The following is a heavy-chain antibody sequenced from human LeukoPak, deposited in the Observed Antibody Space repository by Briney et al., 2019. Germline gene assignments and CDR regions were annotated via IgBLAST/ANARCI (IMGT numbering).Heavy chain of an antibody. Sequence: GGSLRLSCAASGFTFSSYAMSWVRQAPGKGLQWVSAISGSGDNTEYADSVKGRFTTSRDNSKNTLYLQMSSLRAEDTAVYYCAKCSTTCYGNWFDPWGQGTLVTVSS. V-gene: IGHV3-23*01. CDR1: GFTFSSYA. J-gene: IGHJ5*02. D-gene: IGHD2-2*01. CDR3: AKCSTTCYGNWFDP. CDR2: ISGSGDNT.